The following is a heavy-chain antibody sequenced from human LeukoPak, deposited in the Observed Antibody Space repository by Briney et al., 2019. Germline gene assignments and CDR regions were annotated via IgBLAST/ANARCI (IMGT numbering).Heavy chain of an antibody. CDR2: IYSGGST. Sequence: GGSLRLSCAASGFTVSSNYMSWVRQAPGKGLEWVSVIYSGGSTYYADYAKARFTISRDNSKNTLYLQMNSLRAEDTAVYYCAKGILSGHFDYWGQGTLVTVSS. CDR1: GFTVSSNY. D-gene: IGHD2-8*01. CDR3: AKGILSGHFDY. J-gene: IGHJ4*02. V-gene: IGHV3-53*01.